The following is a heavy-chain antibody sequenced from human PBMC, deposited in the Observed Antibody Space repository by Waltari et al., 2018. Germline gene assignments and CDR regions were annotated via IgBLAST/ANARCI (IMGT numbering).Heavy chain of an antibody. CDR3: ASAPVWSGYNDLNWFDP. CDR2: IIPIFGTA. CDR1: GGTFSSYA. Sequence: QVQLVQSGAEVKKPGSSVKVSCKASGGTFSSYATSWVRRAPGQGLEWMGGIIPIFGTANHAQKFQGRVTITADESTSTAYMGLSSLRSEDTAVYYCASAPVWSGYNDLNWFDPWGQGTLVTVSS. J-gene: IGHJ5*02. D-gene: IGHD3-3*01. V-gene: IGHV1-69*01.